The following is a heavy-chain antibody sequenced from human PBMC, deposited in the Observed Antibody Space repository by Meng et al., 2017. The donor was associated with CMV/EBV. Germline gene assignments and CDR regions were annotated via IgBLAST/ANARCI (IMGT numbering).Heavy chain of an antibody. J-gene: IGHJ4*02. V-gene: IGHV3-30*02. CDR3: AKDQGEVEYYYGSVEYTPDDYYFDY. CDR1: GFTFSSYG. CDR2: IRYDGSNK. Sequence: GESLKISCAASGFTFSSYGMHWVRQAPGKGLEWAAFIRYDGSNKYYADSVKGRFTISRDNSKNTLYLQMNSLRAEDTAVYYCAKDQGEVEYYYGSVEYTPDDYYFDYWGQGTLVTVSS. D-gene: IGHD3-10*01.